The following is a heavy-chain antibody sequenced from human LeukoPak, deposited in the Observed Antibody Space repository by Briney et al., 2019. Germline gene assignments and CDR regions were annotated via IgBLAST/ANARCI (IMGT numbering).Heavy chain of an antibody. CDR3: ARGTANFWSGYSSHFDY. J-gene: IGHJ4*02. V-gene: IGHV1-46*01. CDR1: GYTFTSYY. CDR2: INPNGGST. D-gene: IGHD3-3*01. Sequence: ASVKVSCKASGYTFTSYYMHWVRQAAGQGLEWMGIINPNGGSTSYAQKFQGRVTMTRDTSTSTVYMEVSSLRSEDTAVYYCARGTANFWSGYSSHFDYWGQGTLVTVSS.